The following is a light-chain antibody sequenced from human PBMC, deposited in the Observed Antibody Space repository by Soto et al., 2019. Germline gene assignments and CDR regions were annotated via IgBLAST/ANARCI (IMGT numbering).Light chain of an antibody. Sequence: QSVLTQPASVSGSPGQSITISCTGTSSDVGGYNYVSWYQQHPGKAPKLMIYDVSNRPSGVSNRFSGSKSGNTASLTISGLQAEDEADYYCNSYTGSSTRYVFGTGT. V-gene: IGLV2-14*01. CDR3: NSYTGSSTRYV. J-gene: IGLJ1*01. CDR2: DVS. CDR1: SSDVGGYNY.